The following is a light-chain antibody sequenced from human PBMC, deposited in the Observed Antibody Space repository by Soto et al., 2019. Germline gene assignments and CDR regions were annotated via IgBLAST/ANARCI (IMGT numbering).Light chain of an antibody. CDR2: GAS. CDR1: QDISNF. CDR3: QKYNSAPFT. Sequence: DIQMTQSPSSLSASVGDRVTITCRASQDISNFLVWFQQKPGKVPKLLIYGASTLQSGVPSRFSGSGSGTDFTLTNSRLQPEDVATYFCQKYNSAPFTFGPGTTVDIK. J-gene: IGKJ3*01. V-gene: IGKV1-27*01.